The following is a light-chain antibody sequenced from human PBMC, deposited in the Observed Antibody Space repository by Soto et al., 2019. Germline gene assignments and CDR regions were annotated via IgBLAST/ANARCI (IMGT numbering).Light chain of an antibody. V-gene: IGKV2-28*01. Sequence: DIVMTQSPLSLPVTPGEPASISCRSSQSLIHSNGYNYLAWFLQKAGQSPQLLIYLGSSRAAGVPDRFSANGSGTDFTLQISRVEAEDVGVYDCMQLLQTPLTFGGGTKVEIE. J-gene: IGKJ4*01. CDR1: QSLIHSNGYNY. CDR3: MQLLQTPLT. CDR2: LGS.